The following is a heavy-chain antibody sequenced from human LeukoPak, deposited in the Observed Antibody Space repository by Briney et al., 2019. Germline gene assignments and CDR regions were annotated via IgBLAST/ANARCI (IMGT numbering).Heavy chain of an antibody. D-gene: IGHD1-26*01. V-gene: IGHV3-30*12. CDR3: AKDVWGFVYSGSAPFDS. CDR2: ISYDGSNE. J-gene: IGHJ4*02. CDR1: GFSFSTYG. Sequence: GGSLRLSCAASGFSFSTYGFHWVRQAPGKGLEWVAIISYDGSNEYYADSVKGRFTISRDNSKNTLYLQMNSLRADDTAVYYCAKDVWGFVYSGSAPFDSWGQGTLVTVSS.